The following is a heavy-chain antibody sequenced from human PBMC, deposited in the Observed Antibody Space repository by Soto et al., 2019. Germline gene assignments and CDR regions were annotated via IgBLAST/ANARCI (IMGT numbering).Heavy chain of an antibody. CDR3: GRQVTTIYYYFDY. D-gene: IGHD5-12*01. J-gene: IGHJ4*02. CDR1: GGSITSYY. CDR2: IYYSGST. Sequence: SETLSLTCTVSGGSITSYYWSWIRQPPGKGLEWIGFIYYSGSTSYNPSLKSRVSISVDTSKNQFSLKLSSVTAADTAVYYCGRQVTTIYYYFDYWGQGALVTVSS. V-gene: IGHV4-59*08.